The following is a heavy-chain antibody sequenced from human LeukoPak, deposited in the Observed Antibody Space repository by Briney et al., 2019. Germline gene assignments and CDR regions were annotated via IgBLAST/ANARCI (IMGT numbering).Heavy chain of an antibody. CDR1: GGPISSYY. D-gene: IGHD3-22*01. J-gene: IGHJ6*03. V-gene: IGHV4-4*07. CDR3: ARGTVTYYYDSSGYDYYYYYYMDV. CDR2: IYTSGST. Sequence: KSSETLSLTCTVSGGPISSYYWSWIRQPAGKGLEWIGRIYTSGSTNYNPSLKSRVTMSVDTSKNQFSLKLSPVTAADTAVYYCARGTVTYYYDSSGYDYYYYYYMDVWGKGTTVTVSS.